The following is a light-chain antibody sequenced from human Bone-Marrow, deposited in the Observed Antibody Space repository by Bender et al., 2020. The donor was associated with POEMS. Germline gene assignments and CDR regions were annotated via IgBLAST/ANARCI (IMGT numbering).Light chain of an antibody. CDR3: SSYASSGTEV. CDR2: EVT. J-gene: IGLJ1*01. CDR1: SSDVGGYNY. V-gene: IGLV2-14*01. Sequence: QSALTQPASVSGSPGQSIPISCTGTSSDVGGYNYVSWYQQHPGKAPKLMIYEVTERPSGVSTRFSGSKSGNTASLTISGLQAEDEALYYCSSYASSGTEVFGSGTKVTVL.